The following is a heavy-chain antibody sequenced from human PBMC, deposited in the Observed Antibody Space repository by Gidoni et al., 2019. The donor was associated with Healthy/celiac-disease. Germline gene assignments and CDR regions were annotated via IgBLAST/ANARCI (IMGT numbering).Heavy chain of an antibody. Sequence: QVQLVESGGGVVQPGRSLRPSCASSGFTFSSYGMHWVRQAPGKGLAWVAVIWYDGSNKYYADSVKGRFTISRDNSKNTLYLQMNSLRAEDTAVYYCAREGGSSGWYSYWGQGTLVTVSS. CDR2: IWYDGSNK. J-gene: IGHJ4*02. CDR1: GFTFSSYG. V-gene: IGHV3-33*01. CDR3: AREGGSSGWYSY. D-gene: IGHD6-19*01.